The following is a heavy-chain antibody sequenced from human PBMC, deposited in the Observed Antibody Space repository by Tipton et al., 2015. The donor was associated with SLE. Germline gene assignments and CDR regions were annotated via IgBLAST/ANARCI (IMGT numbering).Heavy chain of an antibody. CDR3: VKDLEREPRDY. D-gene: IGHD1-14*01. CDR1: GFSVTNNY. V-gene: IGHV3-53*01. J-gene: IGHJ4*02. Sequence: SLRLSCAPSGFSVTNNYMSWVRQAPGKGLDWVSVIYSSGKTFYADSVKGRFTISRDGSTNTLYLQMNRLRVEDTAVYYCVKDLEREPRDYWGQGTLVTVSS. CDR2: IYSSGKT.